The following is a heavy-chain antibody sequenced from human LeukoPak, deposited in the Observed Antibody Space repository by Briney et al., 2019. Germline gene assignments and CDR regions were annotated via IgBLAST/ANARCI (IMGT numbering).Heavy chain of an antibody. Sequence: GGTLRLSCAASGFTFNIYAMNWVRQAPGKGLEWVSSIGGSGGSTYYADSVKGRFTISRDNSKNTLYLQMNSLRAEDTAVYYCARELTSSSCFDPWGQGTLVTVSS. D-gene: IGHD2-2*01. J-gene: IGHJ5*02. CDR1: GFTFNIYA. CDR3: ARELTSSSCFDP. V-gene: IGHV3-23*01. CDR2: IGGSGGST.